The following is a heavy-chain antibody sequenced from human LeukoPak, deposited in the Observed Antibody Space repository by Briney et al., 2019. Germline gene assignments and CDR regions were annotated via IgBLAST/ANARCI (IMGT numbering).Heavy chain of an antibody. V-gene: IGHV4-38-2*02. J-gene: IGHJ4*02. CDR3: AVGTSYYGSEPDY. D-gene: IGHD3-10*01. Sequence: SETLSLTCTVSGYSIKSGYSWGWIRQPPGKGLEWIGNIYHSGSSFYMSSLKSRLTISVDTSKNQFSLKLISVTAADTAVYFCAVGTSYYGSEPDYWGQGTLATVSS. CDR1: GYSIKSGYS. CDR2: IYHSGSS.